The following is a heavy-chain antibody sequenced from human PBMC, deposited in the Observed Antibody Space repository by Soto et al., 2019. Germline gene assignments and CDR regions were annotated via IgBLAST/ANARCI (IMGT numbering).Heavy chain of an antibody. CDR1: GGSISSYY. CDR2: IHYNGNT. V-gene: IGHV4-59*01. D-gene: IGHD5-12*01. CDR3: AREGNLGRWLQPLDF. Sequence: SETLSLTCTVSGGSISSYYWSRIRQPPGKGLEWIGNIHYNGNTKYNPSLKSRVTMSLDTSKNQFSLRLISVTAADTAKYFCAREGNLGRWLQPLDFWGQGTLVTVSS. J-gene: IGHJ4*02.